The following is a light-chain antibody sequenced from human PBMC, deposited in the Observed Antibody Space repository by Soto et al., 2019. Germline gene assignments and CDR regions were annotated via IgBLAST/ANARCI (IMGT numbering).Light chain of an antibody. V-gene: IGKV3-20*01. J-gene: IGKJ4*01. CDR2: GAS. CDR1: QSVSSSY. CDR3: QQYNSYPLT. Sequence: EIVLTQSPGTLPLSPGERATLSCRASQSVSSSYLVWYQQKPGQAPRPLIYGASTRATGIPDRFSGSGSGTDFTLTISSLQPEDSATYYCQQYNSYPLTFGGGTRVEI.